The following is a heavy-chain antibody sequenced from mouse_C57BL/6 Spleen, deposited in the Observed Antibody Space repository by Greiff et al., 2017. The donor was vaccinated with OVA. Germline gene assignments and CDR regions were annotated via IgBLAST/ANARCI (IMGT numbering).Heavy chain of an antibody. Sequence: VQLQQPGAELVMPGASVKLSCKASGYTFTSYSMPWVKQRPGQGLEWIGEIDPSDSYTNYTQKFKGKSTLTVDKSSSTAYMQLSSLTSEDSAVYYCARDYGSSSWFAYWGQGTLVTVSA. CDR2: IDPSDSYT. J-gene: IGHJ3*01. D-gene: IGHD1-1*01. CDR1: GYTFTSYS. CDR3: ARDYGSSSWFAY. V-gene: IGHV1-69*01.